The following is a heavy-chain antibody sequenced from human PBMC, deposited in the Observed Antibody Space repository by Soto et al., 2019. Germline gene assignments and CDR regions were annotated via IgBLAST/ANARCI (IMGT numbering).Heavy chain of an antibody. V-gene: IGHV4-61*01. J-gene: IGHJ4*02. CDR1: GDAITSSSYF. Sequence: SETLSLTCTVSGDAITSSSYFWSWIRQSPGRGLEYIGYTYYNGRTNYNPSLQSRVTISVDTSTSQFSLNLTSVTAGDTAVYYCARMSRTVNYWGQGIPVTVSS. CDR2: TYYNGRT. CDR3: ARMSRTVNY. D-gene: IGHD4-17*01.